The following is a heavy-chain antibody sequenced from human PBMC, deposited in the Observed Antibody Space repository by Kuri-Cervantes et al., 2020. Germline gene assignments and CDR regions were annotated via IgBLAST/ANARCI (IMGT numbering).Heavy chain of an antibody. CDR3: ARAIAAAGYYYYGMDV. D-gene: IGHD6-13*01. CDR1: GGSISSYY. J-gene: IGHJ6*02. CDR2: IYTSGST. V-gene: IGHV4-4*07. Sequence: LRLSCTVSGGSISSYYWSWIRQPAGKGLEWIGRIYTSGSTNYNPSLKSRVTMSVDTSKNQFSLKLSSVTAADTAVYYCARAIAAAGYYYYGMDVWGQGTTVTVSS.